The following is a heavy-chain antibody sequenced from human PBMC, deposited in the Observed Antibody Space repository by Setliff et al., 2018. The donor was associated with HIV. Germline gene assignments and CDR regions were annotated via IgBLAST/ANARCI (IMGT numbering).Heavy chain of an antibody. V-gene: IGHV4-39*07. CDR2: IYYSGST. D-gene: IGHD3-22*01. Sequence: PSETLSLTCTVSGDSISRNSFYWGWIRQPPVKGLEWIGSIYYSGSTYNNPSLKSRVTISVDTSKNQVSLKLYSVTAADTAVYYCARSSYYDRWGFDYWGQGALVTVSS. J-gene: IGHJ4*02. CDR3: ARSSYYDRWGFDY. CDR1: GDSISRNSFY.